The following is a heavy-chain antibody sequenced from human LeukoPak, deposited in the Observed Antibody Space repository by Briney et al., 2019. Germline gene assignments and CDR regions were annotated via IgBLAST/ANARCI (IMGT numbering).Heavy chain of an antibody. CDR1: GFTFSDYT. J-gene: IGHJ4*02. CDR3: AKGDLLCRF. V-gene: IGHV3-23*01. Sequence: PGGSLRLSCAASGFTFSDYTMNWVRQAPGKGLEWVSAISGSGGSTYYADSVKGRFTISRDNSKNTLYLQMNSLRAEDTAVYYCAKGDLLCRFWGQGTLVTVSS. D-gene: IGHD3-10*01. CDR2: ISGSGGST.